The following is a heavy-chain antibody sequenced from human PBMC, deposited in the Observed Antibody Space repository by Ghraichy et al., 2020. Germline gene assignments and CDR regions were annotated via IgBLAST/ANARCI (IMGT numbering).Heavy chain of an antibody. CDR2: IRSETDGGAT. Sequence: GGSLRLSCAASGFTFKNTWMNWVRQAPGKGLEWVGRIRSETDGGATDYAASVIGRFTISRDVSKKTLYLQMNSLKTEDTAVYYCTTNPRIFGVVQYYFDYWGQGTLVTVSS. J-gene: IGHJ4*02. CDR3: TTNPRIFGVVQYYFDY. D-gene: IGHD3-3*01. V-gene: IGHV3-15*07. CDR1: GFTFKNTW.